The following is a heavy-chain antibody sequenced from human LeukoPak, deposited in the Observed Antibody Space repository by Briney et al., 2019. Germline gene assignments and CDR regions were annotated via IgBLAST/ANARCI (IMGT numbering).Heavy chain of an antibody. CDR3: ARGGGFYGTGTTHFDY. CDR1: GGSLSRGSYS. CDR2: IFHNGNT. Sequence: SETLSLTCAVSGGSLSRGSYSWSWIRQPPGKGPEWIGYIFHNGNTHYNPSLKSRVTLSIDKSKNQFSLKLSSVTAADTALYFCARGGGFYGTGTTHFDYWGQGTLVIVSS. J-gene: IGHJ4*02. D-gene: IGHD4-17*01. V-gene: IGHV4-30-2*01.